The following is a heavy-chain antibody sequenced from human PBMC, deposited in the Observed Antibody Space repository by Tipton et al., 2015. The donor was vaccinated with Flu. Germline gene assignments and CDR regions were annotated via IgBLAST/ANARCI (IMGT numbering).Heavy chain of an antibody. CDR1: TFNFNDYM. CDR2: IWWDGSKT. CDR3: ARDSDYGSGVYHCFDI. V-gene: IGHV3-33*01. J-gene: IGHJ4*02. Sequence: SLRLSCAASTFNFNDYMMHWVRQAPGKGLEWLAVIWWDGSKTYYGDSVRGRFTISRDNSKNTVFLQMNSLTAEDTAVYYCARDSDYGSGVYHCFDIWGLGTLVTVSS. D-gene: IGHD3-10*01.